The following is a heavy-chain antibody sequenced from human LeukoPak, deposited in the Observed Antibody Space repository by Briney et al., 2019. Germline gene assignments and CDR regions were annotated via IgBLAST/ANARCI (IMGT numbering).Heavy chain of an antibody. V-gene: IGHV3-74*01. CDR3: ARDMVLPGDQDYYYYGMDV. CDR2: INSDGSST. Sequence: QPGGSLRLSCAASGFTFSSYWMHWVRQAPGKGLEWVSRINSDGSSTSYADSVKGRFTISRDNAKNTLYLQMNSLRAEDTAVYYCARDMVLPGDQDYYYYGMDVWGQGTTVTVSS. CDR1: GFTFSSYW. D-gene: IGHD7-27*01. J-gene: IGHJ6*02.